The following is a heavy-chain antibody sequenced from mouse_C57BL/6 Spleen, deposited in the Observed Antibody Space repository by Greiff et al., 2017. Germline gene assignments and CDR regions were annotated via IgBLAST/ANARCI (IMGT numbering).Heavy chain of an antibody. Sequence: EVQLVESGPELVKPGASVKMSCKASGYTFTDYNMHWVKQSHGKSLEWIGYINPNNGGTSSNQKFKGKATLTVNKSSSTAYMELRSLTSEDSAVYYCATGTEAFDYWGQGTTLTVSS. V-gene: IGHV1-22*01. D-gene: IGHD4-1*01. J-gene: IGHJ2*01. CDR2: INPNNGGT. CDR3: ATGTEAFDY. CDR1: GYTFTDYN.